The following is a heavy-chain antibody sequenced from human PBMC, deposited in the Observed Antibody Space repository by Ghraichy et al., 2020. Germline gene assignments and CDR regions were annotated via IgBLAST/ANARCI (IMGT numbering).Heavy chain of an antibody. V-gene: IGHV4-61*01. Sequence: TLSLTCTVSGGSVSSGSYYWSWIRQPPGKRLEWIGYIYYSGSTNYNPSLKSRVTISVDTSKSQFSLKLSSVTAADTAVYYCARDPVFGGGLYAFDIWGQGTMVAVSS. D-gene: IGHD3-3*01. J-gene: IGHJ3*02. CDR2: IYYSGST. CDR1: GGSVSSGSYY. CDR3: ARDPVFGGGLYAFDI.